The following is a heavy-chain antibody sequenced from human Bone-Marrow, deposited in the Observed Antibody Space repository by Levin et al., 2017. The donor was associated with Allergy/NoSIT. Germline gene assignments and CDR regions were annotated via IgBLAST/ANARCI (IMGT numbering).Heavy chain of an antibody. V-gene: IGHV4-59*01. J-gene: IGHJ4*02. Sequence: SQTLSLTCTVSGASISSYYWDWIRQPPGKGLEWIGYVHYSGSTSYNPSLQSRVSMSVDTSKNQFSLKVISVTAADTAVYYCARGGGDSSSSQDFDFWGQGTLVTVSS. CDR1: GASISSYY. CDR3: ARGGGDSSSSQDFDF. D-gene: IGHD6-6*01. CDR2: VHYSGST.